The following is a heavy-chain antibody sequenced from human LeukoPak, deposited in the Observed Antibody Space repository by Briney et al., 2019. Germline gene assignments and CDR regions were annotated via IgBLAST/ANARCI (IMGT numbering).Heavy chain of an antibody. Sequence: GGSLRLSCAASGFTFSSYGMHWVRQAPGKGLEWVAFIRYDGGNKYYADSVKGRFTISRDNAKNSLYLQMNSLRAEDTAVYYCAREIGQWLVMKDYYYYYYMDVWGKGTTVTISS. V-gene: IGHV3-30*02. D-gene: IGHD6-19*01. CDR2: IRYDGGNK. CDR3: AREIGQWLVMKDYYYYYYMDV. J-gene: IGHJ6*03. CDR1: GFTFSSYG.